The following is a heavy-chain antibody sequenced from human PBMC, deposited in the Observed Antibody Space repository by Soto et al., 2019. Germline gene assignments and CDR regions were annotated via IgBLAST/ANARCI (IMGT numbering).Heavy chain of an antibody. CDR1: GFTFSSYS. Sequence: PGGSLRLSSAPSGFTFSSYSINWVRQAPGKGLEWVSSISSSSSYIYYADSVKGRFTISRDNAKNSLYLQMNSLRAEDTAVYYCARDRLYLDTAMVFDYWGQGTLVTVSS. CDR3: ARDRLYLDTAMVFDY. V-gene: IGHV3-21*01. D-gene: IGHD5-18*01. J-gene: IGHJ4*02. CDR2: ISSSSSYI.